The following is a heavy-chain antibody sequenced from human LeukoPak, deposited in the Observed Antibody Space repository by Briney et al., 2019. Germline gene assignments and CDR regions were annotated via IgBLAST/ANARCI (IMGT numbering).Heavy chain of an antibody. V-gene: IGHV1-2*02. CDR2: VNPYNGET. CDR3: AGVRPGRGMDV. J-gene: IGHJ6*02. Sequence: GASVKVSCKASGDSFSSYYMHWVRQAPGQGLEWMGWVNPYNGETIYAQNFQGRVTLTKDTSIITSYMHLSGLKSDDTAVYYCAGVRPGRGMDVWGQGTTVTVSS. D-gene: IGHD6-6*01. CDR1: GDSFSSYY.